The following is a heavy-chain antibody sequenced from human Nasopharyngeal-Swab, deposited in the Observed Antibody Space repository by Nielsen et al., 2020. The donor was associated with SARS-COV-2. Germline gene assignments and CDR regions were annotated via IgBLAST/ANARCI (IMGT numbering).Heavy chain of an antibody. CDR3: ASWGIAARPDP. CDR2: ISSSSSYI. V-gene: IGHV3-21*01. D-gene: IGHD6-6*01. Sequence: GGSLRLSCAASGFTFSSYSMNWVRQAPGKGLEWVSSISSSSSYIYYADSVKGRFTISRDNAKNSLYLQMNSLRADDTAVYYCASWGIAARPDPWGQGTLVTVSS. CDR1: GFTFSSYS. J-gene: IGHJ5*02.